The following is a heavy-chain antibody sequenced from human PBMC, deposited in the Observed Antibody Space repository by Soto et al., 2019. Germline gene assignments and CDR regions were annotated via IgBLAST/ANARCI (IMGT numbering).Heavy chain of an antibody. J-gene: IGHJ4*02. CDR1: GFTFSSYA. V-gene: IGHV3-23*01. CDR2: ISGSGDST. CDR3: AKRASGSDFDY. D-gene: IGHD3-10*01. Sequence: EVQLLESGGGLVQPGGSLRLSCAASGFTFSSYAMSWVRQAPGKGLEWVSVISGSGDSTYYADSVKGRFTISRDNSKNPLYMQLNSLRAADPAVYYCAKRASGSDFDYWGQGTLVTVSS.